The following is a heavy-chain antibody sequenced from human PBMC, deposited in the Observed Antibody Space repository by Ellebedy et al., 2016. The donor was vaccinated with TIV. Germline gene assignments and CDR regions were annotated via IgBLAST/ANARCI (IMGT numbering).Heavy chain of an antibody. CDR3: ASPPSDGAVRGYYYYYMDV. D-gene: IGHD4-17*01. Sequence: SVKVSCXASGGTFSTYSSYGISWVRQAPGKGLEWMGGIIPVYGIANYPQKFRGRVTITADESSSTAYMELNNLRFEDTAVYYCASPPSDGAVRGYYYYYMDVWGKGTTVTVSS. CDR1: GGTFSTYSSYG. CDR2: IIPVYGIA. J-gene: IGHJ6*03. V-gene: IGHV1-69*13.